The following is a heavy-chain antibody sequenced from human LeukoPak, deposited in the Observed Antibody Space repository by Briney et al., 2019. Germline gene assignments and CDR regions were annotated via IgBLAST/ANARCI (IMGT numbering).Heavy chain of an antibody. Sequence: PSETLSLTCTVSGYFSTSYYWGWIRQPPGKGLEWVASIRHDGHTYYNASLKSQVTISIDMSRNQFSLKLNSRTAADTAVYYCARQVATKGEWAFDVWGQGTMVTVSS. CDR2: IRHDGHT. V-gene: IGHV4-38-2*02. D-gene: IGHD5-12*01. CDR1: GYFSTSYY. CDR3: ARQVATKGEWAFDV. J-gene: IGHJ3*01.